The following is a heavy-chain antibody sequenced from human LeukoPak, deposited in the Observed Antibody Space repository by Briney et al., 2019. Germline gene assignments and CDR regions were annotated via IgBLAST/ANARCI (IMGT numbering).Heavy chain of an antibody. CDR1: GGSITKYY. J-gene: IGHJ3*02. Sequence: SETLSLTCTVSGGSITKYYWTWIRQPPGKGLEWIGYIYSSGSTNYNPSFKSRVSISIDTSKNQFSLKLSSVTAADTAVYYCARETFGESFSLHDAIDIWGQGTMATVSS. D-gene: IGHD3-10*01. V-gene: IGHV4-59*01. CDR3: ARETFGESFSLHDAIDI. CDR2: IYSSGST.